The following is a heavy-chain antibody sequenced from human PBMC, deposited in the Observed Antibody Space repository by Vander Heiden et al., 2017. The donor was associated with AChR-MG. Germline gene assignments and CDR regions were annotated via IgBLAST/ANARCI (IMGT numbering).Heavy chain of an antibody. CDR3: VYSNYVSYGMDV. V-gene: IGHV1-46*01. Sequence: QVQLVQSGAAAKRSGASVKVSCKASGSTFTSYYMHWVRQARGQGLEWMGRINPSGGSTSYAQKFQGRVTMTRDTSTSTVYMELSSLRSEDTAVYYCVYSNYVSYGMDVWGQGTTVTVSS. J-gene: IGHJ6*02. CDR1: GSTFTSYY. D-gene: IGHD4-4*01. CDR2: INPSGGST.